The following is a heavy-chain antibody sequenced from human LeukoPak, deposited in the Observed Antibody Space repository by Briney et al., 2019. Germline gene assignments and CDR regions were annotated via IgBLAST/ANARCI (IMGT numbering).Heavy chain of an antibody. Sequence: AGGSLRLSCAASGFIFSTYRMNWVRQAPGKGLEWVSYISSSGSTIYYADSVKGRFTISRDNAKNTLYLQMNSLRAEDTAVYYCARDRGSNDAFDIWGQGTMVTVSS. CDR2: ISSSGSTI. CDR3: ARDRGSNDAFDI. V-gene: IGHV3-48*04. CDR1: GFIFSTYR. J-gene: IGHJ3*02. D-gene: IGHD1-26*01.